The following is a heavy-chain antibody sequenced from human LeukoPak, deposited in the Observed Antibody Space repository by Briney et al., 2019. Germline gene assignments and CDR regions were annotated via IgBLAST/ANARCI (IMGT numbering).Heavy chain of an antibody. CDR1: GDSINSGNNY. J-gene: IGHJ4*02. Sequence: PSETLSLTCTVSGDSINSGNNYWSWIRQPAGKGPEWIGHIYSSGTTNYNPSLKSRVTISVDTSKNQFSLKLSSVTAADTAVYYCARGRGYSHHLDYWGQGTLVTVSS. CDR2: IYSSGTT. V-gene: IGHV4-61*09. CDR3: ARGRGYSHHLDY. D-gene: IGHD5-18*01.